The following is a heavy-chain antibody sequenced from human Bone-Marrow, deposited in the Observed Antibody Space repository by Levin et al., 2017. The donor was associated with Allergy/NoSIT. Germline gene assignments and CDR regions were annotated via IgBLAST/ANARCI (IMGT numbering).Heavy chain of an antibody. CDR3: ARDWGDVHTSMDIYYFDS. D-gene: IGHD7-27*01. Sequence: SETLSLTCVVSGGSFTDYYWSWIRQSPGKGLEWIGEVNHSGKTNYNPSLKSRVTISVDTSKNQFSLNLSSVTAADTAVYYCARDWGDVHTSMDIYYFDSWGQGILVTVSS. CDR2: VNHSGKT. J-gene: IGHJ4*02. V-gene: IGHV4-34*01. CDR1: GGSFTDYY.